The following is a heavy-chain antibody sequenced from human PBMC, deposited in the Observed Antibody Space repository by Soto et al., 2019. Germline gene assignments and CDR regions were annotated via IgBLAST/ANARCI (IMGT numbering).Heavy chain of an antibody. CDR1: GYTFTVYY. Sequence: GASVKVSCKASGYTFTVYYMRWVRQAPGQGLEWIGWIIVGSGNTNYAQKFQERVTITRDMSTSTAYMELSSLRSEDTAVYYCAAEDTAMTYYYYGMDVWGQGTTVTVSS. J-gene: IGHJ6*02. D-gene: IGHD5-18*01. V-gene: IGHV1-58*02. CDR2: IIVGSGNT. CDR3: AAEDTAMTYYYYGMDV.